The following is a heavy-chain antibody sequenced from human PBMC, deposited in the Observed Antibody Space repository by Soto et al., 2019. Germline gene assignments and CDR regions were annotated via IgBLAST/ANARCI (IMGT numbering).Heavy chain of an antibody. V-gene: IGHV1-46*01. CDR3: ARVNYYGSGSYYNPYYYYGMDV. J-gene: IGHJ6*02. Sequence: ASVKVSCKASGYTFTSYYMHWVRQAPGQGLERMGIINPSGGSTSYAQKFQGRVTMTRDTSTSTVYMELSSLRSEDTAVYYCARVNYYGSGSYYNPYYYYGMDVWGQGTTVTVSS. CDR1: GYTFTSYY. D-gene: IGHD3-10*01. CDR2: INPSGGST.